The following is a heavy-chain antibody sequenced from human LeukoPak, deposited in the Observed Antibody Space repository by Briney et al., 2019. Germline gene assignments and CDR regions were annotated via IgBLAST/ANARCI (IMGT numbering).Heavy chain of an antibody. J-gene: IGHJ4*02. CDR2: ISNSDDST. V-gene: IGHV3-23*01. CDR1: GFPFSSYA. CDR3: VKERIEVAVPFDY. Sequence: GGSLRLSCAASGFPFSSYAMSWVRQAPGKGLEWVSTISNSDDSTYYADSVKGRFTISRDSSKNTLYLQMRSLRAEDTAVYYCVKERIEVAVPFDYWGQGTLVTVSS. D-gene: IGHD6-19*01.